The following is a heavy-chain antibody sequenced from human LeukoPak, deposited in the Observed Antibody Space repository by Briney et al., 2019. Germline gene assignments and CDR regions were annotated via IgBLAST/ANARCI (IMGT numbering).Heavy chain of an antibody. CDR1: GFTFSSYA. CDR3: AKDADPNYLAMPNQDYGDYEETYYYGMDV. CDR2: ISGSGGST. J-gene: IGHJ6*02. D-gene: IGHD4-17*01. Sequence: GGSLRLSCAASGFTFSSYAMSWVRQAPGKGLEWVSAISGSGGSTYYADSVKGRFTISRDNSKNTLYLQMNSLRAEDTAVYYCAKDADPNYLAMPNQDYGDYEETYYYGMDVWGQGTTVTVSS. V-gene: IGHV3-23*01.